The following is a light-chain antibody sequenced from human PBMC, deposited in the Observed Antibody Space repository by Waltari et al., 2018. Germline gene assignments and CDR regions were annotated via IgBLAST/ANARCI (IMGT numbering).Light chain of an antibody. CDR1: QRVGTS. CDR2: DES. J-gene: IGKJ4*01. Sequence: EIVFTQSPATLSLSPGVRATLSCTSSQRVGTSLAWYQHKPCQPPRLLIHDESNRATGIPARFSGVGSGIEFTVTISSLEPEDFAVYDCQQRRNWPEFTFGGGTKVQIK. V-gene: IGKV3-11*01. CDR3: QQRRNWPEFT.